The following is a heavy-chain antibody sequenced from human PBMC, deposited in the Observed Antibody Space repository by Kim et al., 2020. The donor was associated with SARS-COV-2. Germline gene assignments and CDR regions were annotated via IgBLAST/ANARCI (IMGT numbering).Heavy chain of an antibody. CDR3: ATLVRDIVVVPAATYFDY. CDR1: GFTFSSYA. D-gene: IGHD2-2*01. J-gene: IGHJ4*02. Sequence: GGSLRLSCAASGFTFSSYAMSWVRQAPGKGLEWVSAISGSGGSTYYADSVKGRFTISRDNSKNTLYLQMNSLRAEDTAVYYCATLVRDIVVVPAATYFDYWGQGTLVTVSS. V-gene: IGHV3-23*01. CDR2: ISGSGGST.